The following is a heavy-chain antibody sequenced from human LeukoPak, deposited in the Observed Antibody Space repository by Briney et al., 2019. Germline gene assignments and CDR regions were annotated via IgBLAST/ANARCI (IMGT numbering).Heavy chain of an antibody. V-gene: IGHV4-34*01. CDR3: ARGLALVS. J-gene: IGHJ4*02. CDR2: INHSGST. CDR1: GGSFSGYY. Sequence: SETLSLTCAVYGGSFSGYYWSWTRQPPGKGLEWIGEINHSGSTNYNPSLKSRVTISVDTSKNQFSLKLSSVTAADTAVYYCARGLALVSWGQGTPVTVSS. D-gene: IGHD3-16*01.